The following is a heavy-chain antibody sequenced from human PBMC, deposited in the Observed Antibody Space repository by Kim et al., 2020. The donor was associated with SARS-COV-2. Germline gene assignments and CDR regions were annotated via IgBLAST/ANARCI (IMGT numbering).Heavy chain of an antibody. J-gene: IGHJ4*02. V-gene: IGHV3-30*18. CDR3: AKDRDSSGYYHHY. Sequence: GGSLRLSCAASGFTFSSYGMHWVRQAPGKGLVWVAVISYDGSNKYYADSVKGRFTISRDNSKNMLDLQMNSLRAEDTAVYYCAKDRDSSGYYHHYWGQGTLVTVSS. D-gene: IGHD3-22*01. CDR2: ISYDGSNK. CDR1: GFTFSSYG.